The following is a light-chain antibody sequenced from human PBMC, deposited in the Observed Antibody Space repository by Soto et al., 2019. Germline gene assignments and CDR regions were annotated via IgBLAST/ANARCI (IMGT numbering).Light chain of an antibody. V-gene: IGLV1-40*01. CDR1: SSNIGAGYD. J-gene: IGLJ1*01. CDR2: RNS. Sequence: QSVLTQPPSVSGAPGQRVTISCTGSSSNIGAGYDVHWYQQLPGTAPKLLIYRNSNRPSGVPDRFSGSTSGTSASLAITGLQAEDEADYYCQSYDNSLSGYVFGTGTKATVL. CDR3: QSYDNSLSGYV.